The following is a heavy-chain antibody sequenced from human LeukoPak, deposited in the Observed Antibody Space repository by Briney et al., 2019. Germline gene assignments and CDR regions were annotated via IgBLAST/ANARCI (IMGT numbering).Heavy chain of an antibody. V-gene: IGHV4-61*05. CDR2: IYYSGST. D-gene: IGHD6-13*01. Sequence: PSETLSLTCTVSGGSISSSSYYWGWIRQPPGKGLEWIGYIYYSGSTNYNPSLKSRVTISVDTSKNQFSLKLSSVTAADTAVYYCARAPLYSSSWGIFDYWGQGTLVTVSS. CDR3: ARAPLYSSSWGIFDY. CDR1: GGSISSSSYY. J-gene: IGHJ4*02.